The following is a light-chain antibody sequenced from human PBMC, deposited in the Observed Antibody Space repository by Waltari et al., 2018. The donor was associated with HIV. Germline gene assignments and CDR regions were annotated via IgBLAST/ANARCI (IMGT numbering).Light chain of an antibody. V-gene: IGLV1-51*01. CDR3: VTWDFSLSAVV. CDR1: SPNIGNNY. J-gene: IGLJ3*02. Sequence: QSVLPQPPSVTAAPGQKVFLSCSGSSPNIGNNYFSWYQQLPGTAPKLLMYDSNKRPSGIPDRFSGSKSGTSATLAITGLQTGDEADYYCVTWDFSLSAVVFGGGTKLTVL. CDR2: DSN.